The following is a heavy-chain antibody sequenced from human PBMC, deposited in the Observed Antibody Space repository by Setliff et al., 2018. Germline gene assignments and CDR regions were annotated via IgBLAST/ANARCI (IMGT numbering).Heavy chain of an antibody. V-gene: IGHV4-38-2*01. J-gene: IGHJ4*02. CDR2: IYYSGNT. CDR1: GYSISSGYF. D-gene: IGHD6-19*01. Sequence: NPSETLSLTCAVSGYSISSGYFWGWIRQPPGKGLEWIGSIYYSGNTYYNASLKGRVTISGDTSKNQFSLKLTAVTAADTAIYYCARHRAVAGAYYFDFWGQGTLVTVSS. CDR3: ARHRAVAGAYYFDF.